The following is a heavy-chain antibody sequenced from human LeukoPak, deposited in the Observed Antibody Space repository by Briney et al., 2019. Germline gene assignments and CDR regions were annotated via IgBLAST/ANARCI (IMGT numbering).Heavy chain of an antibody. V-gene: IGHV2-5*01. CDR3: AHREQWLVLDY. CDR2: IYWNDDK. Sequence: SGPTLVKPTQTPTLTCTFSGFSLSTSGVGVGWIRQPPGKALEWLALIYWNDDKRYSPSLKNRLTITKDTSKNQVVLTMTNMDPVDTATYYCAHREQWLVLDYWGQGTLVTVSS. D-gene: IGHD6-19*01. CDR1: GFSLSTSGVG. J-gene: IGHJ4*02.